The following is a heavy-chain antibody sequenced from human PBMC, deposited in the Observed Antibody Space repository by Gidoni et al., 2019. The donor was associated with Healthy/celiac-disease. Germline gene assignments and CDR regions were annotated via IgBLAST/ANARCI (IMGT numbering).Heavy chain of an antibody. Sequence: QVQLVESGGGVVQPGRSLRLSCAASGFTFSRYGMHWVRQAPGKGLEWVAVIWYDGSNKYYADSVKGRFTISRDNSKNTLYLQMNSLRAEDTAVYYCARQVPAAIKGDYYGMDVWGQGTTVTVSS. CDR2: IWYDGSNK. J-gene: IGHJ6*02. D-gene: IGHD2-2*02. CDR1: GFTFSRYG. CDR3: ARQVPAAIKGDYYGMDV. V-gene: IGHV3-33*01.